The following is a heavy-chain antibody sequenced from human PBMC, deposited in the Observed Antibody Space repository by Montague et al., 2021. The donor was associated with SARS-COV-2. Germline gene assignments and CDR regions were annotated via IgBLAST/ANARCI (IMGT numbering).Heavy chain of an antibody. V-gene: IGHV3-7*01. J-gene: IGHJ6*02. CDR3: ARDSIAVAGSPYYYGMDV. Sequence: NGSEKYYVDSVKGRFTISRDNAKNSLYLQMNSLRAEDTAVYYCARDSIAVAGSPYYYGMDVWGQGTTVNVSS. D-gene: IGHD6-19*01. CDR2: NGSEK.